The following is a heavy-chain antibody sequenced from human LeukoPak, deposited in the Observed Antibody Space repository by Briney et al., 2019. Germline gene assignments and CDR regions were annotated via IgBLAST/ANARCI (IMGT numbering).Heavy chain of an antibody. CDR1: GYTFTSYY. V-gene: IGHV1-46*01. Sequence: ASVKVSCKASGYTFTSYYMHWVRQAPGQGLEWMGIINPSGGSTSYAQKFQGRVTMTRDMSTSTVYMELSSLRSEDTAVYYCARDRSYYYDSSGYYHDYWGQGTLVTVSS. D-gene: IGHD3-22*01. CDR2: INPSGGST. J-gene: IGHJ4*02. CDR3: ARDRSYYYDSSGYYHDY.